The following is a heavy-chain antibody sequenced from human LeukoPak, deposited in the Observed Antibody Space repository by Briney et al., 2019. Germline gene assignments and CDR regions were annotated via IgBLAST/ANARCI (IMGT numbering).Heavy chain of an antibody. D-gene: IGHD2-15*01. Sequence: GGSLRLSCAASGFTFSNAWMSWVRQAPGKGLEWVGRIKSKTDGGTTDYAAPVKGRFTISRDGSKNTLYLQMNSLRAEDTAVYYCASRAGGTGYWGQGTLVTVSS. CDR2: IKSKTDGGTT. CDR3: ASRAGGTGY. V-gene: IGHV3-15*01. J-gene: IGHJ4*02. CDR1: GFTFSNAW.